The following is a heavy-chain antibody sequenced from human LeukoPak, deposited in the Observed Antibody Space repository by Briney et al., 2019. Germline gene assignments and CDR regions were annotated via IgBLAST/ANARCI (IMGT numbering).Heavy chain of an antibody. CDR3: ARTDLAPTTVYWNDFDY. CDR2: ISAYNGNT. J-gene: IGHJ4*02. V-gene: IGHV1-18*01. D-gene: IGHD1-1*01. CDR1: GYTFTSYG. Sequence: ASVKVSCKASGYTFTSYGISWVRQAPGQGLEWMGWISAYNGNTNYAQKLQGRVTMTTDTSTSTAYMELRSLRSDDTAVYYCARTDLAPTTVYWNDFDYWGQGTLVTVSP.